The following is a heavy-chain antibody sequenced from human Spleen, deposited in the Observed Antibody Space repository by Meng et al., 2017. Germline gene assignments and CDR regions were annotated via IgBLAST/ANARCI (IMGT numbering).Heavy chain of an antibody. CDR1: GFTFTNYW. Sequence: GESLKISCAASGFTFTNYWMSWVRQAPGKGLEWVANIKQDGSEKYYVDSVKGRFTISRDNAKNSLYLQMNSLRAEDTAVYYCARDYPDTTTVQYAGWFDPWGQGTLVTVSS. V-gene: IGHV3-7*01. D-gene: IGHD4-17*01. J-gene: IGHJ5*02. CDR3: ARDYPDTTTVQYAGWFDP. CDR2: IKQDGSEK.